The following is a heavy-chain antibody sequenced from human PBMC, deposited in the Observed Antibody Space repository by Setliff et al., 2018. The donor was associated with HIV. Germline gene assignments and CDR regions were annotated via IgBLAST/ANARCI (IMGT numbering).Heavy chain of an antibody. D-gene: IGHD6-13*01. J-gene: IGHJ5*02. CDR3: ARDFSGRQLVGGWFDP. Sequence: SVKVSCKASGGTFSSYVISWVRQAPGQGLEWMGGIIPIFGTANYAQKFQGRVTITADESTSTAYMELSSLRSDDTAVYYCARDFSGRQLVGGWFDPWGQGTLVTVSS. V-gene: IGHV1-69*13. CDR2: IIPIFGTA. CDR1: GGTFSSYV.